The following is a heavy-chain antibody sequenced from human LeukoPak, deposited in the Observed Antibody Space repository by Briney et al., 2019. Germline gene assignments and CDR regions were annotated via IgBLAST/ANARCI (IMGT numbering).Heavy chain of an antibody. CDR3: ARDSSSWYGGFDY. Sequence: PETLSLTCAVSGGSFSGYYWSWIRHPPRKGLEWIGEINHSGSTNYNPSPKSRVTISVDTSKNQFSLKLSSVTAADTAVYYCARDSSSWYGGFDYWGQGTLVTVSS. CDR1: GGSFSGYY. V-gene: IGHV4-34*01. CDR2: INHSGST. J-gene: IGHJ4*02. D-gene: IGHD6-13*01.